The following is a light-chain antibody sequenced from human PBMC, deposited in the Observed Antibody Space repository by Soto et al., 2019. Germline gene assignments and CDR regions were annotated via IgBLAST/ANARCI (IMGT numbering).Light chain of an antibody. CDR2: GAS. CDR3: QQDNNWPPET. J-gene: IGKJ1*01. V-gene: IGKV3-15*01. Sequence: EIVMKQSPATLSVSPGERATLSCRASQSVSSNLAWYQQKPGQAPRLLIYGASTRATGIPARFSGSGSGTEFTLTISSLQSAEFAVYYCQQDNNWPPETFGQGTKVYIK. CDR1: QSVSSN.